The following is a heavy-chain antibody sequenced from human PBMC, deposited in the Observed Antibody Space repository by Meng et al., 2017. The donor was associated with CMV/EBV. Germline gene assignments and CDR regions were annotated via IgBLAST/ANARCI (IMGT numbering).Heavy chain of an antibody. CDR3: ASSLTYPDY. D-gene: IGHD2-15*01. CDR1: GGYFSGYY. CDR2: INHSGST. Sequence: QVQLQQWGAALLKPSVTLALTCAGYGGYFSGYYWSWIRQPPGKGLEWIGEINHSGSTNYNPSLKSRVTISVDTSKNQFSLKLSSVTAADTAVYYCASSLTYPDYWGQGTLVTVSS. V-gene: IGHV4-34*01. J-gene: IGHJ4*02.